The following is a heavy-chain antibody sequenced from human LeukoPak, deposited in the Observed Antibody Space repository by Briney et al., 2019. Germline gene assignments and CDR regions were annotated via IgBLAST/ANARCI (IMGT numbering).Heavy chain of an antibody. CDR3: ARALAFGGWLDP. CDR1: GLSFTSHW. V-gene: IGHV3-7*03. CDR2: LKDEGREK. D-gene: IGHD3-16*01. J-gene: IGHJ5*02. Sequence: GGSLRLACAAYGLSFTSHWTSWVRQAQGEGLGWVGNLKDEGREKYYVVSVKGRCTISRDKATNSVFLQMNSLRAEDTAVYYCARALAFGGWLDPWGRGTLVTVSS.